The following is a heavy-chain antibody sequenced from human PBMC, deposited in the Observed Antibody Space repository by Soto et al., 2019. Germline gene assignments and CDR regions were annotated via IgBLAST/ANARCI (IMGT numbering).Heavy chain of an antibody. CDR1: GYTFTGYY. J-gene: IGHJ4*01. CDR2: SNLNRGET. CDR3: ARDTHL. D-gene: IGHD3-3*02. Sequence: ASVKVSCKASGYTFTGYYLHWVRLDPGQGLEWMGWSNLNRGETSYAHEFQGRVAMTRNMSTSTVYLELSSLKSEDTAVFYCARDTHLWGHGSLVTVS. V-gene: IGHV1-2*07.